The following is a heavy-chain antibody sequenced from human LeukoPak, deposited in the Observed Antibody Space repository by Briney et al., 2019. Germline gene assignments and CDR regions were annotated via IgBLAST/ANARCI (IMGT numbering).Heavy chain of an antibody. CDR3: AREGKWLQLRYFDY. V-gene: IGHV3-23*01. J-gene: IGHJ4*02. D-gene: IGHD5-24*01. CDR2: ISGGGAGT. Sequence: GSLRLSCAASGLSFSFYAMSWVRQAPGKGLEWVSSISGGGAGTYYADSVKGRFTISRDTSNNTLYLQMNSLRAEDTAVYYCAREGKWLQLRYFDYWGQGTLVTVSS. CDR1: GLSFSFYA.